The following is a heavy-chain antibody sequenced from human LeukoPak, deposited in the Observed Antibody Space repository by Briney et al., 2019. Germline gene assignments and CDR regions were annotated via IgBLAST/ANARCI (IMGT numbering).Heavy chain of an antibody. CDR1: GFTFSSYG. Sequence: GGSLRLSCAASGFTFSSYGMSWVRQAPGKGLEWVSAISGSGGSTYYADSVKGRFTISRDNSKNTLYLQMNSMRAEDTAVYYCAKGYKRRTVVTYYFDYWGQGTLVTVSS. CDR2: ISGSGGST. V-gene: IGHV3-23*01. D-gene: IGHD4-23*01. CDR3: AKGYKRRTVVTYYFDY. J-gene: IGHJ4*02.